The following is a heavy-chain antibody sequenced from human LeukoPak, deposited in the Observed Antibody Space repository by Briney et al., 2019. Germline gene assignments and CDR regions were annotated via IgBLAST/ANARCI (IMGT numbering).Heavy chain of an antibody. D-gene: IGHD6-13*01. CDR1: GFTFSSYA. V-gene: IGHV3-30-3*01. J-gene: IGHJ4*02. CDR3: ARDVGLIAAAGSFDY. CDR2: ISYDGSNE. Sequence: PGGSLRLSCAASGFTFSSYAIHWVRQAPGKGLEWVAVISYDGSNEYYADSVKGRFTISRDNSKNTLYLQMNSLRAEDTAVYYCARDVGLIAAAGSFDYWGQGTLVTVSS.